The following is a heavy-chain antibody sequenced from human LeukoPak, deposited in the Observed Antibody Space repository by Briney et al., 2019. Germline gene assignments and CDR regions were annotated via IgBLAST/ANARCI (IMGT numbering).Heavy chain of an antibody. J-gene: IGHJ4*02. D-gene: IGHD5-18*01. CDR1: GYTLTELS. CDR2: FDPEDGET. CDR3: ARDGARQDTAMERGIDY. Sequence: ASVKVSCKVSGYTLTELSMHWVRQAPGKGLEWMGGFDPEDGETIYAQKFQGRVTMTEDTSTDTAYMELSSLRSEDTAVYYCARDGARQDTAMERGIDYWGQGTLVTVSS. V-gene: IGHV1-24*01.